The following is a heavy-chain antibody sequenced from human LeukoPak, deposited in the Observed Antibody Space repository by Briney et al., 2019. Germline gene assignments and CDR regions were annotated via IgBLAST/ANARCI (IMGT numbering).Heavy chain of an antibody. J-gene: IGHJ4*02. V-gene: IGHV3-30*02. CDR1: GFTFRSYG. Sequence: GGSLRLSCAASGFTFRSYGMHWVRQAPGKGLEWVAFIRYDGSNKYYADSVKGRFTISRDNSKNTLYLQMNSLRAEDTAVYYCARASPSVGSGWYVDYWGQGTLVTVSS. CDR3: ARASPSVGSGWYVDY. D-gene: IGHD6-19*01. CDR2: IRYDGSNK.